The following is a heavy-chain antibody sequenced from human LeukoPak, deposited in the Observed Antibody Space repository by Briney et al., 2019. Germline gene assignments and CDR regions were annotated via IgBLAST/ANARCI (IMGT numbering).Heavy chain of an antibody. J-gene: IGHJ4*02. CDR2: INPNSGGT. CDR3: ARDLSIAARLFDY. Sequence: PGASVKVSCKASGYTFTDYYMHWVRQAPGQGLEWMGWINPNSGGTNYAQKFQGRVTMTRDTSISTAYMELSRLRSDDTAVYYCARDLSIAARLFDYWGQGTLVTVSS. V-gene: IGHV1-2*02. CDR1: GYTFTDYY. D-gene: IGHD6-6*01.